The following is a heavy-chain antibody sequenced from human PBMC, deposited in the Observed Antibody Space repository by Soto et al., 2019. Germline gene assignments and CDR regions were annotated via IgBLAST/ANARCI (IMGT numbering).Heavy chain of an antibody. D-gene: IGHD3-9*01. J-gene: IGHJ6*02. V-gene: IGHV3-23*01. CDR2: ISGTGGST. CDR3: AKDLTYYDILTGPRYYYGMDV. CDR1: GVTFSSCG. Sequence: GGSLRLSCAASGVTFSSCGMSWVRQGTGKGLEWVSAISGTGGSTYYADSVKGRFTLSRDNSKNTLYLQMNSLRAEDKAVYYCAKDLTYYDILTGPRYYYGMDVWGQGTTVTVSS.